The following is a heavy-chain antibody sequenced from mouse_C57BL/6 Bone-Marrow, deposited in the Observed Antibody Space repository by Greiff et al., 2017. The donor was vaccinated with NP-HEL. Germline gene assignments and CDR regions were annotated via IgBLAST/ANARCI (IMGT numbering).Heavy chain of an antibody. V-gene: IGHV7-1*01. Sequence: EVQGVESGGGLVQSGRSLRLSCATSGFTFSDFYMEWVRQAPGKGLEWIAASRNKANDYTTEYSASVKGRFIVSRDTSQSILYLQMNALRAEDTAIYYCARDGAYYDQAWFAYWGQGTLVTVSA. J-gene: IGHJ3*01. CDR1: GFTFSDFY. D-gene: IGHD2-10*01. CDR2: SRNKANDYTT. CDR3: ARDGAYYDQAWFAY.